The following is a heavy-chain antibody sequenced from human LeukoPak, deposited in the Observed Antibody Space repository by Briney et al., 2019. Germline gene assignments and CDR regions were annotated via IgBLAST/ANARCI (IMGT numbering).Heavy chain of an antibody. CDR3: AKVADYDFWRGSGRNYYYMDV. CDR2: IRGGGGRT. Sequence: GGSLRLSCAASGITFSNYAVTWVRQAPGKGPEWVSGIRGGGGRTYYADSVKGRFTISRDNSKNTLYLQMNSLSADDTAVYYCAKVADYDFWRGSGRNYYYMDVWGKGTTVTVSS. CDR1: GITFSNYA. J-gene: IGHJ6*03. V-gene: IGHV3-23*01. D-gene: IGHD3-3*01.